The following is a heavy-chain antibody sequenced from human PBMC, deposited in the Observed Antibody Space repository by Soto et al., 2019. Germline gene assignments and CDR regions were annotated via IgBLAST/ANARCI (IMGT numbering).Heavy chain of an antibody. Sequence: SETLSLTCTVSGGSISSGEYYWSWIRQPPGKGLEWIGYIYYSGSNSYNPSLKSRITISRDTSKNQFSLKLSSVTAADTAVYYCARGEIVVAPFDYWGQGTLVTVPS. D-gene: IGHD3-22*01. CDR3: ARGEIVVAPFDY. J-gene: IGHJ4*02. V-gene: IGHV4-30-4*01. CDR2: IYYSGSN. CDR1: GGSISSGEYY.